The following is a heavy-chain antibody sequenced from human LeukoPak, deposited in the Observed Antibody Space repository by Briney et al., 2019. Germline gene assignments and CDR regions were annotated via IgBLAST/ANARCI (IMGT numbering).Heavy chain of an antibody. V-gene: IGHV3-23*01. Sequence: GGSLRLSCAASGFTFSSYAMSWVRQAPGKGLEWVSTIRGSGGSTYSADSVKGRFTISRDNSKNTLYLQMNSLRAEDTAVYFCAKKVNYYDTSDPGGWFDPWGQGTLVTVSS. CDR2: IRGSGGST. CDR3: AKKVNYYDTSDPGGWFDP. D-gene: IGHD3-22*01. CDR1: GFTFSSYA. J-gene: IGHJ5*02.